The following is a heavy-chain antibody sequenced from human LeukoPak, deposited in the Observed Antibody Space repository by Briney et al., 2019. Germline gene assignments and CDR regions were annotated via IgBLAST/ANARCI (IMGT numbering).Heavy chain of an antibody. CDR3: ARDSYRPYCSSTSCYIPFDY. D-gene: IGHD2-2*01. Sequence: GGSLRLSCAASGFTLSSYSMNWVRQAPGKGLEWVSYISSSSSTIYYADSVKGRFTISRDNAKNSLYLQMNSLRAEDTAVYYCARDSYRPYCSSTSCYIPFDYWGQGTLVTVSS. J-gene: IGHJ4*02. CDR2: ISSSSSTI. CDR1: GFTLSSYS. V-gene: IGHV3-48*01.